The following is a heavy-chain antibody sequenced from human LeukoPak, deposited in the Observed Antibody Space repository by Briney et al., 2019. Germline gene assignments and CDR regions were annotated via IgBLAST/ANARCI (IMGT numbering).Heavy chain of an antibody. V-gene: IGHV3-21*01. CDR2: ISSNGYYI. D-gene: IGHD3-22*01. Sequence: PGGSLRLSCAASGFTFSSYTMNWVRQAPGKGLEWVSSISSNGYYIYYADSLRGRFTISRDNAKNSLYLQVNSLRAEDTAVYYCAREAGYYHSSNRDAFDIWGQRTMVTLSS. CDR1: GFTFSSYT. J-gene: IGHJ3*02. CDR3: AREAGYYHSSNRDAFDI.